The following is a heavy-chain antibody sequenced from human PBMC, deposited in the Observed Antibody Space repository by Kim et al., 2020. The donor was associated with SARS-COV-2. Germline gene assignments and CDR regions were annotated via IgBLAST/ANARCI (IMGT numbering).Heavy chain of an antibody. V-gene: IGHV1-8*01. CDR2: NT. J-gene: IGHJ5*02. CDR3: ARGGDISFDP. D-gene: IGHD3-9*01. Sequence: NTGYAQRFQGRVTMTRTTSISTAYMELSSLRSEDTAVYYCARGGDISFDPWGQGTLVTVSS.